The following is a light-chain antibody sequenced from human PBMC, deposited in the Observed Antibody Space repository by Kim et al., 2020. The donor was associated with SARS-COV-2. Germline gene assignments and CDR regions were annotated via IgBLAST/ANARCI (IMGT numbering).Light chain of an antibody. CDR1: SGHSSYA. Sequence: QAVVTQSPSASASLGASVKLTCTLSSGHSSYAIAWHQQQPEKGPRYLMKLNSDGSHSKGDGIPDRFSGSRSGAERYLTISSLQSEDEGDYYCQTWGTGIQVFGGGTQLTVL. CDR2: LNSDGSH. J-gene: IGLJ2*01. V-gene: IGLV4-69*01. CDR3: QTWGTGIQV.